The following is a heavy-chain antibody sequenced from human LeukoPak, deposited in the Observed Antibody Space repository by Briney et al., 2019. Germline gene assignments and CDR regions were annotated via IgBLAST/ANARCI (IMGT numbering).Heavy chain of an antibody. CDR3: ARGVRGVINYYYGMDV. CDR1: GDTLSELS. J-gene: IGHJ6*02. Sequence: ASVKVSCKVSGDTLSELSMHWVRQAPGQGLEWMGWISAYNGNTNYAQKLQGRVTMTTDTSTSTAYMELRSLRSDDTAVYYCARGVRGVINYYYGMDVWGQGTTVTVSS. V-gene: IGHV1-18*01. CDR2: ISAYNGNT. D-gene: IGHD3-10*01.